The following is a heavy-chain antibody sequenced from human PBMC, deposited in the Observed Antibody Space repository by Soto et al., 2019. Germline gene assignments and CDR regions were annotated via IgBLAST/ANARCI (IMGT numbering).Heavy chain of an antibody. CDR3: ARDNDLYCSGGSACGINAEYYMDV. CDR2: ISAYNGNT. CDR1: GYTFTSYG. J-gene: IGHJ6*03. V-gene: IGHV1-18*01. Sequence: ASVKVSCKASGYTFTSYGISWVRQAPGQGLEWMGWISAYNGNTNYAQKLQGRVTMTTDTSTSTAYMELRSLRSDDTAVYYCARDNDLYCSGGSACGINAEYYMDVWG. D-gene: IGHD2-15*01.